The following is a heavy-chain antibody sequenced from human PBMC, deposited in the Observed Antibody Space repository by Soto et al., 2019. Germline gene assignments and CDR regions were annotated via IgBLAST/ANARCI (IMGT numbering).Heavy chain of an antibody. CDR1: GFTFSSYG. J-gene: IGHJ3*02. CDR3: AKDLESSGGGGGLVDI. D-gene: IGHD3-3*01. Sequence: QVQLVESGGGVVQPGRSLRLSCAASGFTFSSYGMHWVRQAPGKGLEWVAVISYDGSNKYYADSVKGRFTISRDNSKNTLYLQMNSLGAEDTAVYYCAKDLESSGGGGGLVDIWGQGTMVTVSS. CDR2: ISYDGSNK. V-gene: IGHV3-30*18.